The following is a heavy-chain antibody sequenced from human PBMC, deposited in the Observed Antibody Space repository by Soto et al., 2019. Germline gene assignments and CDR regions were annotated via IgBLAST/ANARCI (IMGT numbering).Heavy chain of an antibody. J-gene: IGHJ4*02. D-gene: IGHD5-18*01. CDR1: GGTFSSYA. Sequence: GASVKVSCKASGGTFSSYAISWVRQAPGQGLEWMGGIIPIFGTANYAQKFQGRVTITADESTSTAYMELSSLRSEDTAVYYCARSPAMRYYFDYWGQGTLVTVSS. CDR3: ARSPAMRYYFDY. V-gene: IGHV1-69*13. CDR2: IIPIFGTA.